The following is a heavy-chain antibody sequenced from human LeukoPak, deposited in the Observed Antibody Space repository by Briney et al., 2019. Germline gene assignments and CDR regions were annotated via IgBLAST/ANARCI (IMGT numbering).Heavy chain of an antibody. J-gene: IGHJ3*02. V-gene: IGHV4-39*07. Sequence: SETLSLTCTVSGGSISSSSYYWGWIRQPPGEGLEWIGSIYYSGSTYYNPSLKSRVPISVDTSKNQFSLKLSSVTAADTAVYYCARDTIFGVVSIDHLAFDIWGQGTMVTVSS. CDR2: IYYSGST. CDR3: ARDTIFGVVSIDHLAFDI. D-gene: IGHD3-3*01. CDR1: GGSISSSSYY.